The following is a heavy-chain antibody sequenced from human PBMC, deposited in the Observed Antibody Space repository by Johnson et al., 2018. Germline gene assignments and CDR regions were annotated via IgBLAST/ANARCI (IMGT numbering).Heavy chain of an antibody. D-gene: IGHD2-2*01. CDR1: GFTFSGSA. V-gene: IGHV3-73*01. J-gene: IGHJ4*02. CDR2: IRSKANSYAT. CDR3: TSAVIVVVPAIDY. Sequence: EVQLLETGGGLVQPGGSLKLSCAASGFTFSGSAMHWVRQASGKGLEWVGRIRSKANSYATAYAASVKGRFTISRDDSKNTAYLQMNSLKTEDTAVYYCTSAVIVVVPAIDYWGQGTLVTVSS.